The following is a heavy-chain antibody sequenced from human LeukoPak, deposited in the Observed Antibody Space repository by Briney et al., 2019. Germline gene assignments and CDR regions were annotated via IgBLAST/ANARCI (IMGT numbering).Heavy chain of an antibody. V-gene: IGHV1-69*05. Sequence: GASVKVSCKASGGTFSSYAISWVRQAPGQGLEWMGRIIPVFGTANYAQKFQGRVTITTDESTSTAYMELSSLRSEDTAVYYCARGGGGWNDVDYWGQGTLVTVSS. CDR2: IIPVFGTA. J-gene: IGHJ4*02. CDR1: GGTFSSYA. D-gene: IGHD1-1*01. CDR3: ARGGGGWNDVDY.